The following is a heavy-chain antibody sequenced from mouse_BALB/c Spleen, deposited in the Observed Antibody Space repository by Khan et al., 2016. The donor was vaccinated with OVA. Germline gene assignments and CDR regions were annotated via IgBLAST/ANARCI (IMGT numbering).Heavy chain of an antibody. CDR2: IWRGGTT. D-gene: IGHD1-2*01. CDR3: IKGDYYDYWFAY. J-gene: IGHJ3*01. CDR1: GFSLINYA. Sequence: QVQLKQSGPGLVQPSQSLSITCTVSGFSLINYAVHWVRQSPGKGLEWLGVIWRGGTTNYNTAFMSRLSITKDNSKSQAFFKMNSLQADDTAIYFCIKGDYYDYWFAYWGQGTQVTVSA. V-gene: IGHV2-5*01.